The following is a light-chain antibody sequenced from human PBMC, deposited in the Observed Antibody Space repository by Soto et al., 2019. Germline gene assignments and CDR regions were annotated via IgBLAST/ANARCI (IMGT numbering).Light chain of an antibody. V-gene: IGLV2-23*01. CDR2: EGS. CDR3: CSYAGSSTGV. CDR1: SSDVGSYNL. J-gene: IGLJ2*01. Sequence: QSALTQPASVSGSPGQSITISCTGTSSDVGSYNLVSWYQQHPGKAPKLMIYEGSKRPSGVSNRSSGSKSGNTASLTISGLQAEDEADYYCCSYAGSSTGVFGGGTKLTVL.